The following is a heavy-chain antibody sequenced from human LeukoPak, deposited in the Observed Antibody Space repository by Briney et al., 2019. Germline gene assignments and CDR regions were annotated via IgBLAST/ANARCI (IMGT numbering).Heavy chain of an antibody. CDR2: ISSSSGYI. CDR1: GFTFSSYY. CDR3: TRTLRDSTSSKGFDY. V-gene: IGHV3-21*01. J-gene: IGHJ4*02. Sequence: PGGSLRLSCAASGFTFSSYYMNWVRQAPGKGLEWLSSISSSSGYIYYADSLKGRFTISRDNARNSLYLQLHSLRAEDTAVYYCTRTLRDSTSSKGFDYWGQGTLVTVSS. D-gene: IGHD6-6*01.